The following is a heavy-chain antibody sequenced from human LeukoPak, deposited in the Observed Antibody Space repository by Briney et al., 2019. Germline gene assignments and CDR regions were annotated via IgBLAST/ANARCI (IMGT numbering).Heavy chain of an antibody. CDR2: IYYSGST. CDR3: ARHSSDYDFGSDDY. V-gene: IGHV4-39*01. J-gene: IGHJ4*02. CDR1: GGSVSSGNYY. Sequence: SETLSLTCTVSGGSVSSGNYYWGWIRQPPGKGLEWIGSIYYSGSTYYNPSLKSRVTISVDTSKNQFSLKLSSVTAADTAVYYCARHSSDYDFGSDDYWGQGTLVTVSS. D-gene: IGHD3-3*01.